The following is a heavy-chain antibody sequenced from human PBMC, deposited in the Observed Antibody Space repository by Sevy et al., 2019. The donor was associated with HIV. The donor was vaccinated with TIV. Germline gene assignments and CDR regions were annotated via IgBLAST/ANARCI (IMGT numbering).Heavy chain of an antibody. V-gene: IGHV3-23*01. CDR2: ISGSAGNT. CDR1: GFTFSSFA. Sequence: GGSLRLSCAASGFTFSSFAMSWVRQAPGKGLEWVSGISGSAGNTYYADSMKGRFTISRDNSKNTLYLQMNSLRADDTAVYYCAKGTAVSGLRSNWFDPWGQGTLVTVSS. J-gene: IGHJ5*02. D-gene: IGHD3-3*01. CDR3: AKGTAVSGLRSNWFDP.